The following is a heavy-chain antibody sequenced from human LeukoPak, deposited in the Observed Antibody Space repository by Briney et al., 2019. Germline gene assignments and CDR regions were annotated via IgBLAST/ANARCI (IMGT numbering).Heavy chain of an antibody. V-gene: IGHV3-33*01. D-gene: IGHD1-20*01. CDR1: GFTFSNSG. J-gene: IGHJ4*02. Sequence: GGSLRLSCAASGFTFSNSGMHWVRQAPGKGLEWVAIIWHDGSDSYYADSVKGRFTISRDNSKNTLYLHINSLRDDDTAVYYYVRDWGMTGATGWVFDYWGPGTLVTVSS. CDR3: VRDWGMTGATGWVFDY. CDR2: IWHDGSDS.